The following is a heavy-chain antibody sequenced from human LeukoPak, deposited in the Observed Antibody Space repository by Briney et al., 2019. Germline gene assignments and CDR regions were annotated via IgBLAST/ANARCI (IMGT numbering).Heavy chain of an antibody. CDR2: IYYSGST. J-gene: IGHJ4*02. D-gene: IGHD4-23*01. CDR1: GGSISSYY. CDR3: ARDLGGYFDY. Sequence: PSETLSLTCTVSGGSISSYYWSWIRQPPGKGLEWIGYIYYSGSTNYNPSLKSRVTISVDTSKNQFSLKLSSVTAADTAVYYCARDLGGYFDYWGQGTLVTVSS. V-gene: IGHV4-59*01.